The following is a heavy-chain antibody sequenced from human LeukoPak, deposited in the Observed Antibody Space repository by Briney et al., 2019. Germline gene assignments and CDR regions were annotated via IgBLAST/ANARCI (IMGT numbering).Heavy chain of an antibody. Sequence: PSETLSLTCTVSGGSISNYYWSWIRQPPGKGLEWIGYIYYSGSTNYNPSLKSRVTISVGRSKNQFSLKLSSVTAADTAVYYCARGNYYDSSGYYFFDYWGQGTLVTVSS. CDR2: IYYSGST. V-gene: IGHV4-59*12. CDR3: ARGNYYDSSGYYFFDY. D-gene: IGHD3-22*01. CDR1: GGSISNYY. J-gene: IGHJ4*02.